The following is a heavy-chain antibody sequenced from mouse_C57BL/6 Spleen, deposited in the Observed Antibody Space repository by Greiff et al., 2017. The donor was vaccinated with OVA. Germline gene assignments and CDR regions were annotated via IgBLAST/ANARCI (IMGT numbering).Heavy chain of an antibody. J-gene: IGHJ4*01. V-gene: IGHV1-50*01. D-gene: IGHD3-1*01. CDR2: IDPSDSYT. Sequence: QVQLQQPGAELVKPGASVKLSCKASGYTFTSYWMQWVKQRPGQGLEWIGEIDPSDSYTNYNQKFKGKATLPVDTSSSTAYMQLSSLTSVHSAVYYCARCTFRRYSYARDYWGQGTSVTVSS. CDR3: ARCTFRRYSYARDY. CDR1: GYTFTSYW.